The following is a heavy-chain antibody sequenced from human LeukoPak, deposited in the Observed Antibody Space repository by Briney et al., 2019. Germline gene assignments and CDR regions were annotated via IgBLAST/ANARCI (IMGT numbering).Heavy chain of an antibody. J-gene: IGHJ6*03. Sequence: PGGSLRLSCAASGFTFSSYSMNWVRQAPGKGLEWVSSISSSSSYIYYADSVKGRFTISRDNAKSSLYLQMNSLRAEDTAVYYCARGVYSSGWYTSYYYYMDVWGKGTTVTVSS. D-gene: IGHD6-19*01. CDR1: GFTFSSYS. V-gene: IGHV3-21*01. CDR2: ISSSSSYI. CDR3: ARGVYSSGWYTSYYYYMDV.